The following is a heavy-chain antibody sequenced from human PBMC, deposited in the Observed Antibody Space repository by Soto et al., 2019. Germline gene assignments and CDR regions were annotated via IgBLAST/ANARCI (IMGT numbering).Heavy chain of an antibody. CDR2: INAGNGNT. V-gene: IGHV1-3*01. D-gene: IGHD2-2*01. CDR1: GYTFTSYA. CDR3: ARSPRLGGRERVPAAGPWYNWFDP. J-gene: IGHJ5*02. Sequence: QVQLVQSGAEVKKPGASVKVSCKASGYTFTSYAMHWVRQAPGQRLEWMGWINAGNGNTKYSQKFQGRVTIPRDTSASTAYMELSSLRSEDTAVYYCARSPRLGGRERVPAAGPWYNWFDPWGQGTLVTVSS.